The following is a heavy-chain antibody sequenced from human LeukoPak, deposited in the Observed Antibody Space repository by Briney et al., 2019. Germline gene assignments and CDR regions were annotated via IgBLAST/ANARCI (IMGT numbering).Heavy chain of an antibody. J-gene: IGHJ6*03. D-gene: IGHD3-10*01. CDR1: GYTFTGYY. Sequence: SVKVSCKASGYTFTGYYMHWVRQAPGQGLEWMGGIIPIFGTANYAQKFQGRVTITADESTSTAYMELSSLRSEDTAVYYCARPPPYVEGSGSFYYMDVWGKGTTVTVSS. CDR3: ARPPPYVEGSGSFYYMDV. V-gene: IGHV1-69*13. CDR2: IIPIFGTA.